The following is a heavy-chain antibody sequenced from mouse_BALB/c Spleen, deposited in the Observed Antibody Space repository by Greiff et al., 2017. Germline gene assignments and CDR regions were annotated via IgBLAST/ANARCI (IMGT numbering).Heavy chain of an antibody. CDR2: IWGDGST. J-gene: IGHJ3*01. CDR3: AKGGDGYFAY. Sequence: VQVVESGPGLVAPSQSLSITCTVSGFSLTGYGVNWVRQPPGKGLEWLGMIWGDGSTDYNSALNSRLSISKADAKSQVFLKMNSLQTDDTARYYCAKGGDGYFAYWGQGTLVTVSA. D-gene: IGHD2-3*01. CDR1: GFSLTGYG. V-gene: IGHV2-6-7*01.